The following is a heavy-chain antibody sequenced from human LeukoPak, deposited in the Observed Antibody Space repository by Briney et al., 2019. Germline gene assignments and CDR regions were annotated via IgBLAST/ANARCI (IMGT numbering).Heavy chain of an antibody. CDR1: GFTFSSYG. CDR2: ISGSGGST. CDR3: AKGPHPRTYYYDSSDAFDI. V-gene: IGHV3-23*01. D-gene: IGHD3-22*01. J-gene: IGHJ3*02. Sequence: RPGGSLRLSCAASGFTFSSYGMSWVRQAPGKGLEWVSAISGSGGSTYYADSVKGRFTISRDNSKNTLYLQMNSLRAGDTAVYYCAKGPHPRTYYYDSSDAFDIWGQGTMVTVSS.